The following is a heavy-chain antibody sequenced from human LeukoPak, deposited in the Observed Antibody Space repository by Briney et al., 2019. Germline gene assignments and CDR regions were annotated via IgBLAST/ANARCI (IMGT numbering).Heavy chain of an antibody. V-gene: IGHV3-30*18. Sequence: GRSLRLSCAASGFTFSSYNMHWVRQAPGPGLEWVALLVYDGFNKYYADSVKGRFTISIDDSTTKLYLQLTSLSVEDTAVYYCAKDLISMVRGSPMDVWGRGTTVTVS. CDR3: AKDLISMVRGSPMDV. CDR1: GFTFSSYN. J-gene: IGHJ6*02. CDR2: LVYDGFNK. D-gene: IGHD3-10*01.